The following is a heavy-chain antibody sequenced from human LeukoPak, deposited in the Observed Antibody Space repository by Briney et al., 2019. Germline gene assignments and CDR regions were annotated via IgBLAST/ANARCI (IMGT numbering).Heavy chain of an antibody. V-gene: IGHV1-24*01. Sequence: GASVKVSCKVSGYTLTELSMHWVRQAPGKGLEWMGGFYPEDGETIYAQKFQGRVTMTEDTSTDTAYMELSSLRSEDTAVYYCATSHCSGGSCYSSYYYYMDVWGKGTTVTVSS. CDR3: ATSHCSGGSCYSSYYYYMDV. CDR1: GYTLTELS. CDR2: FYPEDGET. J-gene: IGHJ6*03. D-gene: IGHD2-15*01.